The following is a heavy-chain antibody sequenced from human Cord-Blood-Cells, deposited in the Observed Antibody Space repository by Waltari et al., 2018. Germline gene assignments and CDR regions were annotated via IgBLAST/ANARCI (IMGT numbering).Heavy chain of an antibody. V-gene: IGHV1-69*09. CDR2: IIPILSIA. CDR1: GGILSTPG. Sequence: VQLAQYGVAVKWAASAVQVSCHASGGILSTPGMSWERNAPRQGRGRIRKIIPILSIATYPQKFQGRFTITSDKSTSTAYRELSSLSTEVSSVYCWARDSKKQLVQGWFDPWGQGTLVTVS. D-gene: IGHD6-6*01. J-gene: IGHJ5*02. CDR3: ARDSKKQLVQGWFDP.